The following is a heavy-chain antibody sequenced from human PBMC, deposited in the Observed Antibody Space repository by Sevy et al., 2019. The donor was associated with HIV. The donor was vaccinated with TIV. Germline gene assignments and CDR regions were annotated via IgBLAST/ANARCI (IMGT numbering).Heavy chain of an antibody. Sequence: ASVKVSCKASGGTFSSYAISWVRQAPGQGLEWMGRIIPTLGIANYAQKFQGTVTITADKSTSTAYMELSSLRSEDTAVYYCATGYSGYEPQVNYWGQGTLVTVSS. CDR2: IIPTLGIA. D-gene: IGHD5-12*01. V-gene: IGHV1-69*04. CDR3: ATGYSGYEPQVNY. J-gene: IGHJ4*02. CDR1: GGTFSSYA.